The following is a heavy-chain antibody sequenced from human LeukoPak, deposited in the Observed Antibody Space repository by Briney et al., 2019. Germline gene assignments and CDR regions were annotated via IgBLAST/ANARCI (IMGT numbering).Heavy chain of an antibody. V-gene: IGHV4-34*01. Sequence: ASETLSLTCAVYGGSFSGYYWSWIRQPPGKGLEWIGEINHSGSTNYNPSLKSRVTISVDTSKNQFSLKLSSVTAADTAVYYCARGGPRITMIVVVIRNWFDPWGQGTLVTVSS. CDR2: INHSGST. D-gene: IGHD3-22*01. J-gene: IGHJ5*02. CDR3: ARGGPRITMIVVVIRNWFDP. CDR1: GGSFSGYY.